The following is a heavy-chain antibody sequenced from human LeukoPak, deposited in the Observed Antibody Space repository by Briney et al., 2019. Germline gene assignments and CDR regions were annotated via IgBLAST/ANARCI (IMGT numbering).Heavy chain of an antibody. D-gene: IGHD6-19*01. J-gene: IGHJ6*03. Sequence: GGSLRLSCAASGFTFSSYGMHWVRQAPGKGLEWVAVISYDGSNKYYADSVKGRFTISRDNSKNTLYLQMNSLRAEDTAVYYCAIGGYSSGWTGYYYYYYMDVWGKGTTVTVSS. CDR2: ISYDGSNK. V-gene: IGHV3-30*03. CDR3: AIGGYSSGWTGYYYYYYMDV. CDR1: GFTFSSYG.